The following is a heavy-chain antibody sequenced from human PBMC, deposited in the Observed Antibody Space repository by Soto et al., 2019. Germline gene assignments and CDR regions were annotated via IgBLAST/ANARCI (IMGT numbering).Heavy chain of an antibody. CDR2: IITSGTGA. CDR1: GFTFSTYA. CDR3: AQGIGGGTDH. D-gene: IGHD3-16*01. J-gene: IGHJ4*02. V-gene: IGHV3-23*05. Sequence: GGSLRLSCVASGFTFSTYAMSWVRQAPGKGLEWVSSIITSGTGAYYADSVKGRFTISRDNSKNTLYLEVRSLGVEDTALYYCAQGIGGGTDHWAQGTLVTVSS.